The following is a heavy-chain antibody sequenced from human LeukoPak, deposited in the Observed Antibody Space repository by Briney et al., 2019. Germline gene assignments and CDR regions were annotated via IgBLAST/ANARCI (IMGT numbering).Heavy chain of an antibody. D-gene: IGHD4-23*01. V-gene: IGHV4-61*01. Sequence: PSETLSLTCTVSGGSVSSGSYYWSWIRQPPGKRLEWIGYIYYSGSTNYNPSLKSRVTISVDTSKNQFSLKLSSVTAADTAVYYCARAGDGGNGLDPDEYYFDYWGQGTLVTVSS. CDR3: ARAGDGGNGLDPDEYYFDY. CDR2: IYYSGST. J-gene: IGHJ4*02. CDR1: GGSVSSGSYY.